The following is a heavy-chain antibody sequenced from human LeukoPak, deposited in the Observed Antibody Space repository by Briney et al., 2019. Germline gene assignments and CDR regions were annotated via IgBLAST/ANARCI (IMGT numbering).Heavy chain of an antibody. D-gene: IGHD2-2*01. V-gene: IGHV4-59*12. CDR1: GGSISSYY. CDR3: ARGGNIVVVPAAIADGAFDI. J-gene: IGHJ3*02. Sequence: SETLSLTCTVSGGSISSYYWSWIRQPPGKGLEWIGYIYYSGSTNYNPSLKSRVTISVDRSKNQFSLKLSSVTAADTAVYYCARGGNIVVVPAAIADGAFDIWGQGTMVTVSS. CDR2: IYYSGST.